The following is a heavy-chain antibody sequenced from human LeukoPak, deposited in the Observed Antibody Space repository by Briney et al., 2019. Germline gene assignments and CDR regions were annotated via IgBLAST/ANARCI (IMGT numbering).Heavy chain of an antibody. J-gene: IGHJ3*02. D-gene: IGHD3-22*01. CDR3: ASLGVVIRGAFDI. CDR1: GGSISSSSYY. CDR2: IYYSGST. Sequence: SETLSLTCTVSGGSISSSSYYWGWIRQPPGKGLEWIGSIYYSGSTYYNPSLKSRVTISVDTSKNQFSLKLSSVTAADTAVYYCASLGVVIRGAFDIWGQGTMVTVSS. V-gene: IGHV4-39*07.